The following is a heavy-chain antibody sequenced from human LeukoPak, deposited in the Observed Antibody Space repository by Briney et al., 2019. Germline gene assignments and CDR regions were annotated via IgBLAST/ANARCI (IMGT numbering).Heavy chain of an antibody. CDR3: ARFTVTTGLDS. J-gene: IGHJ4*02. Sequence: GGSLRLSCAASGIIVSTNYMTWVRQAPGKGLEWVSVLYSGGNTYYAESVKGRFTISRDNSKNTLYLQMNSLRAEDTAVFYCARFTVTTGLDSWGQGTLVTVSS. D-gene: IGHD4-11*01. CDR1: GIIVSTNY. CDR2: LYSGGNT. V-gene: IGHV3-66*01.